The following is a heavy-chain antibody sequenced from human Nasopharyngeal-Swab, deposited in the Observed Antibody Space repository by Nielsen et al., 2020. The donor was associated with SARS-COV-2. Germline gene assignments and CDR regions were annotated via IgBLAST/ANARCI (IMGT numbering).Heavy chain of an antibody. J-gene: IGHJ6*03. CDR1: GFTFSSYA. CDR2: ISVNGAST. V-gene: IGHV3-23*01. D-gene: IGHD6-19*01. Sequence: GESLKISCAASGFTFSSYAMTWVRQAPGKGLEWVSSISVNGASTYYAGSVKGRFTISRDNSRNTLYLQLNSLRAEDTAIYYCARDHGGGTIAEALGPFYYYYYMDVWGKGTTVTVSS. CDR3: ARDHGGGTIAEALGPFYYYYYMDV.